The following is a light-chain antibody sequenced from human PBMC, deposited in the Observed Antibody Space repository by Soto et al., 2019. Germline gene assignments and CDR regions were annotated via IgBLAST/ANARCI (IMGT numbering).Light chain of an antibody. CDR2: GAS. CDR3: QQYGSPWT. J-gene: IGKJ1*01. CDR1: QSVSSSY. Sequence: EIVLTQSPGTLSLSPGERATLSCRASQSVSSSYLAWYQQKPGQAPRPLIYGASSRATGIPDRFSGSGSGTDFTLTISRLEPEDFAVYYCQQYGSPWTFGQGTKVYIK. V-gene: IGKV3-20*01.